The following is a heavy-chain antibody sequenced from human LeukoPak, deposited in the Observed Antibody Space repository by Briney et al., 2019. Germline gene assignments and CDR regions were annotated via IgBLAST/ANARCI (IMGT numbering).Heavy chain of an antibody. CDR2: ISGSGGST. D-gene: IGHD2-2*01. Sequence: GGSLRLSCAASGFTFSSYAMSWVRQAPGKGLEWVSAISGSGGSTYYADSVKGRFTISRDNSKNTLYLQMNSLRAEDTAVYYCARDNVVVPAAIYGYYYYYMDVWGKGTTVTVSS. V-gene: IGHV3-23*01. CDR3: ARDNVVVPAAIYGYYYYYMDV. J-gene: IGHJ6*03. CDR1: GFTFSSYA.